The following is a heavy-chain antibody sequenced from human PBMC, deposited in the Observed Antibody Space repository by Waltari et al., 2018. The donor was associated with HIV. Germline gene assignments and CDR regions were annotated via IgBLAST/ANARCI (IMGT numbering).Heavy chain of an antibody. CDR3: ARDRRVGATYAFDI. V-gene: IGHV3-48*04. J-gene: IGHJ3*02. CDR2: ISSSMSTI. D-gene: IGHD1-26*01. Sequence: EVQLVESGGGLVQPGGSLRLSCAASGFTFSSYSMNWVRQAPGKGMEWVSYISSSMSTIYYADSVKGRFTISRDNAKNSRYLQMNSLRAEDTAVYYCARDRRVGATYAFDIWGQGTMVTVSS. CDR1: GFTFSSYS.